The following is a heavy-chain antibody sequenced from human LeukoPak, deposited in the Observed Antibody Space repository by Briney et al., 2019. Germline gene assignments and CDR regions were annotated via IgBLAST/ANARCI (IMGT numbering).Heavy chain of an antibody. CDR1: GFTRSSYW. Sequence: GGSLRLSCAASGFTRSSYWMHWVRQAPGKGLVWVSRIKSDGSTTNYADSVKGRFTISRDNAKNTLYLQMNSLRAEDTAVYYCAKTVASHYFDYWGQGTLVTVSS. V-gene: IGHV3-74*01. CDR2: IKSDGSTT. CDR3: AKTVASHYFDY. D-gene: IGHD6-19*01. J-gene: IGHJ4*02.